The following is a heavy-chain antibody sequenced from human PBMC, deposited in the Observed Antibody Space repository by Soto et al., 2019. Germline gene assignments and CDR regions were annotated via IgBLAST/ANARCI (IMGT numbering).Heavy chain of an antibody. CDR2: ISWDGGST. D-gene: IGHD6-6*01. J-gene: IGHJ6*02. CDR3: AKDPRGGAARQYYYYGMDV. CDR1: GFTFDDYT. Sequence: PGGSLRLSCAASGFTFDDYTMHWVRQAPGKGLEWVSLISWDGGSTYYADSVKGRFTISRDNSKNSLYLQMNSLRTEDTALYYCAKDPRGGAARQYYYYGMDVWGQGTTVTVSS. V-gene: IGHV3-43*01.